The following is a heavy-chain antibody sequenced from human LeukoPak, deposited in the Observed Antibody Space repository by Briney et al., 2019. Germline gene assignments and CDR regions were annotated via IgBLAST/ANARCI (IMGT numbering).Heavy chain of an antibody. V-gene: IGHV4-39*01. CDR3: AKSIATRRVYFDY. Sequence: SETLSLTCTVSGDSISGSRYYWGWIRQPPGQGLEWLGIISYSGNTYSNSSLKSRVTISVDTSKNQFSLRLGSVTAADTAVYYCAKSIATRRVYFDYWGQGTLVTVSS. D-gene: IGHD6-6*01. J-gene: IGHJ4*02. CDR2: ISYSGNT. CDR1: GDSISGSRYY.